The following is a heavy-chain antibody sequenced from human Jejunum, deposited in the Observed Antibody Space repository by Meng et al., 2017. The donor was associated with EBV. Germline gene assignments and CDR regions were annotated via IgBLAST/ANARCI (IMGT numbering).Heavy chain of an antibody. CDR2: MSPLNGNT. V-gene: IGHV1-8*01. CDR3: ARGTVPAATLVTDTMDV. CDR1: GYTFTSFD. Sequence: QGKLVQSGVVVKKPGASVKVSCKASGYTFTSFDINWVRQAPGQGLEWLGWMSPLNGNTVYAEKFQGRVTMTSNPSMTTAYMELSSLRSDDTAVYYCARGTVPAATLVTDTMDVWGQGTTVTVSS. J-gene: IGHJ6*02. D-gene: IGHD2-2*01.